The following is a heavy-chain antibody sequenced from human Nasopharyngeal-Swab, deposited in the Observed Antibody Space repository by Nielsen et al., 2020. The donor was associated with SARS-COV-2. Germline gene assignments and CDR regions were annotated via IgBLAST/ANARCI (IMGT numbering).Heavy chain of an antibody. Sequence: GESLKISCAASGFTFSTSAMTWVRQAPGKGQSWVSSPGTNGNPTYYADSVKGRFTISRDNSKSTLYLQMDSLRADDTAVYYCTKGGVAGYFDFWGQGALVTVSS. CDR3: TKGGVAGYFDF. J-gene: IGHJ4*02. D-gene: IGHD3-10*01. CDR2: PGTNGNPT. V-gene: IGHV3-23*01. CDR1: GFTFSTSA.